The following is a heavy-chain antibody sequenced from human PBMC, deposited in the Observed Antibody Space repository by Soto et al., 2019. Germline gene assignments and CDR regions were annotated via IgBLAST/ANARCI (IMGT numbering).Heavy chain of an antibody. CDR3: ATGECSSTSCVNFDY. CDR2: FDPEDGET. CDR1: GYTLTELS. V-gene: IGHV1-24*01. D-gene: IGHD2-2*01. Sequence: VASVKVSCKVSGYTLTELSMHWVRQAPGKGLEWMGGFDPEDGETIYAQKFQGRVTMTEDTSTDTAYMELSSLRSEDTAVYYCATGECSSTSCVNFDYWGQGTLVTVSS. J-gene: IGHJ4*02.